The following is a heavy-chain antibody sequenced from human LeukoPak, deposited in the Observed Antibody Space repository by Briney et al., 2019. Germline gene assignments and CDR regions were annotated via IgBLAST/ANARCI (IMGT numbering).Heavy chain of an antibody. CDR2: IYTSGST. J-gene: IGHJ6*03. D-gene: IGHD3-10*01. CDR1: GGSISSYY. Sequence: SETLSLTCTVSGGSISSYYWSWIRQPAGKGLEWIGRIYTSGSTNYNPSLKSRVTMSVDTSKNQFSLKLSSVTAADTAVYYCARGGPYYYGSGSYYNPNYYYYYYMDVWGKGTTVTVSS. V-gene: IGHV4-4*07. CDR3: ARGGPYYYGSGSYYNPNYYYYYYMDV.